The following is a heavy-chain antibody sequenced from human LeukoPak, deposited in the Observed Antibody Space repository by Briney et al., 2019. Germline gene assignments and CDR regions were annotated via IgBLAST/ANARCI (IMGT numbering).Heavy chain of an antibody. V-gene: IGHV4-59*08. CDR3: ARTPITMVRGVINVSGMDV. D-gene: IGHD3-10*01. CDR2: IYCSGST. CDR1: GGSISSYY. Sequence: SETLSLTCTVSGGSISSYYWSWIRQPPGKGLEWIGYIYCSGSTNYNPSLKSRVTISVDTSKNQFSLKLSSVTAADTAVYYCARTPITMVRGVINVSGMDVWGQGTTVTVSS. J-gene: IGHJ6*02.